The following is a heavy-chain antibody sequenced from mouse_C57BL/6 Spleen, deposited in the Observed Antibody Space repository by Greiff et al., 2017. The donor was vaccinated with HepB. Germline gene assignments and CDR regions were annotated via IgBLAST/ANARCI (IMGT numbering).Heavy chain of an antibody. J-gene: IGHJ3*01. CDR3: ARTNPFAY. CDR1: GYTFTSYW. CDR2: IDPSDSYT. Sequence: QVQLQQPGAELVKPGASVQLSCKASGYTFTSYWMQWVKQRPGQGLEWIGEIDPSDSYTNYNQKFKGKATLTVDTSSSTAYMQLSSLTSEDSAVYYCARTNPFAYWGQGTLVTVSA. V-gene: IGHV1-50*01.